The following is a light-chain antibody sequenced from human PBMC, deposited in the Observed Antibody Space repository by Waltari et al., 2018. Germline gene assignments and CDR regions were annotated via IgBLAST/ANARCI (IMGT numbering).Light chain of an antibody. V-gene: IGKV3-20*01. CDR3: QQYGSSPPWP. Sequence: EIVLTQSPGTLSLSPGERATLSCRASQSVYSSYLAWYQQKPGQAPRRLIYRVATRATGIPDRFSGSGSGADFTRISSRLEPEDFAVYYCQQYGSSPPWPFGQGTKVEIK. CDR2: RVA. J-gene: IGKJ1*01. CDR1: QSVYSSY.